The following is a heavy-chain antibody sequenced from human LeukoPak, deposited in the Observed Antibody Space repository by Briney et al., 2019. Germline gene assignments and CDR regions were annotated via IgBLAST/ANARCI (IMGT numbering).Heavy chain of an antibody. CDR1: GYTFTGYY. J-gene: IGHJ4*02. V-gene: IGHV1-2*02. D-gene: IGHD4-17*01. CDR3: ARYPDYGDFHFDY. CDR2: INPNSGGT. Sequence: GASVKVSCKASGYTFTGYYMHWVRQAPGQGLEWMGWINPNSGGTNYAQKSQGRVTMTRDTSISTAYMELSRLRSDDTAVYYCARYPDYGDFHFDYWGQGTLVTVSS.